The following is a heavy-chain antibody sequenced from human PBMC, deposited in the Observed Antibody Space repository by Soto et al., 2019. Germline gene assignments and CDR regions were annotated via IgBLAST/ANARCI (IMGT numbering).Heavy chain of an antibody. CDR3: ARGKLGGYYYYGMDV. J-gene: IGHJ6*02. Sequence: SETLSLTCAVYGGSFSGYYWSWIRQPPGKGLEWIGEINHSGSTNYNPSLKSRVTISVDTSKNQFSLKLSSVTAADTAVYYCARGKLGGYYYYGMDVWGQGTTVT. D-gene: IGHD2-15*01. CDR2: INHSGST. CDR1: GGSFSGYY. V-gene: IGHV4-34*01.